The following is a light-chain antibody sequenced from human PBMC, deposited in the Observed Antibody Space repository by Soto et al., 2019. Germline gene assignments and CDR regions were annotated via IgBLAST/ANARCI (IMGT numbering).Light chain of an antibody. J-gene: IGKJ5*01. CDR1: QSISSW. CDR2: DAS. CDR3: QQRNSWPPTFT. V-gene: IGKV1-5*01. Sequence: DIPMTQSPATLSACVGDRVTITCRASQSISSWLAWYQQKPGKAPKLLIYDASSLESGVPSRFSGSGSGTEFTLTISSLEPEDFAVYYCQQRNSWPPTFTFGQGTLLEI.